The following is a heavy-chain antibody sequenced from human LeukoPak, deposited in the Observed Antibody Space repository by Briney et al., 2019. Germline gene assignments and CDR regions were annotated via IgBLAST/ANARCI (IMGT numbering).Heavy chain of an antibody. CDR3: ARAIYAYDSSGYYYVTVYYYYMGV. Sequence: KPSETLSLTCTVSGYSISSGYYWGWIRQPPGKGLVWIGSVYHSGSTYYNPSLKSRVTISVDTSKNQFSLKLSSVTAADTAVYYCARAIYAYDSSGYYYVTVYYYYMGVWGTGTTVTVSS. J-gene: IGHJ6*03. D-gene: IGHD3-22*01. CDR1: GYSISSGYY. V-gene: IGHV4-38-2*02. CDR2: VYHSGST.